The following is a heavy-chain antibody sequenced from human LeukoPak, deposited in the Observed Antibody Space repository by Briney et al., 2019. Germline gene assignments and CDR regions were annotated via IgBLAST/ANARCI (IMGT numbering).Heavy chain of an antibody. Sequence: SETLSLTCTVSGGSISNYYWIWIRQPPGKGLEWIGYIYYTGNTNYNPSLKSRVTISVDTSKNQFSLMLFSVTAADTAVYYCARVVAAATYYFDYWGQGTLVTVSS. J-gene: IGHJ4*02. D-gene: IGHD6-13*01. CDR2: IYYTGNT. CDR1: GGSISNYY. V-gene: IGHV4-59*01. CDR3: ARVVAAATYYFDY.